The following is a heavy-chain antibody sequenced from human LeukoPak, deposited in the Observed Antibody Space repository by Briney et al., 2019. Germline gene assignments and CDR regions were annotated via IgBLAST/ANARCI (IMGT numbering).Heavy chain of an antibody. Sequence: SVKVSCKASGGTFSSNAISWVRQAPGQGLEWMGGIIPIFGTANYAQKFQGRVTITADESTSTAYMELSSLRSEDTAVYYCARGFWRWLGHYYYYGMDVWGQGTTVTVSS. J-gene: IGHJ6*02. D-gene: IGHD6-19*01. CDR3: ARGFWRWLGHYYYYGMDV. V-gene: IGHV1-69*13. CDR1: GGTFSSNA. CDR2: IIPIFGTA.